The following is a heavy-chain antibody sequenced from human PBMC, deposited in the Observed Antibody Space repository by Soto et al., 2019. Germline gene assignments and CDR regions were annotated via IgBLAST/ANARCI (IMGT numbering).Heavy chain of an antibody. V-gene: IGHV3-23*01. CDR2: LSDSGVSP. CDR3: AKMTSDSYGRNYGMDV. J-gene: IGHJ6*02. D-gene: IGHD5-18*01. CDR1: GFSFSSYA. Sequence: EVHLLESGGGLVQPGGSLRLSCAGSGFSFSSYAMSWVRQGPEKGLEWVSALSDSGVSPYYADSVKGRFTISRDNSKNTLYLQMDSLRVEDTALYYCAKMTSDSYGRNYGMDVWGQVTTVTVSS.